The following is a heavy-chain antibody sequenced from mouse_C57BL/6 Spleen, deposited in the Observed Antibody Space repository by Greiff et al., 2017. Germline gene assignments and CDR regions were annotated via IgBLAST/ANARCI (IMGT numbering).Heavy chain of an antibody. CDR1: GYAFSSSW. Sequence: QVQLKESGPELVKPGASVKISCKASGYAFSSSWMNWVKQRPGKGLEWIGRIYPGDGDTNYNGKFKGKATLTADKSSSTAYMQLSSLTSGDSAVYFCARGAYYSNYGAMDYWGQGTSVTVSS. D-gene: IGHD2-5*01. CDR3: ARGAYYSNYGAMDY. V-gene: IGHV1-82*01. CDR2: IYPGDGDT. J-gene: IGHJ4*01.